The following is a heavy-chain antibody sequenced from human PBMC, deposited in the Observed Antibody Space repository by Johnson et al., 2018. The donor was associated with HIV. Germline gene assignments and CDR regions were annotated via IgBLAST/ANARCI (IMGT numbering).Heavy chain of an antibody. D-gene: IGHD3-10*01. CDR2: ISYDGTKI. J-gene: IGHJ3*02. Sequence: VQMVESGGGVVQPRRSLRLSCVASGLSFNSYVMHWVRQAPGKGLQWVAVISYDGTKIHYTDSVKGRFTISRDNSKNTFYLQMNSLTAEDTAGYFCARGGPLTMVQDALDTWGQGTMVIVSA. V-gene: IGHV3-30*04. CDR1: GLSFNSYV. CDR3: ARGGPLTMVQDALDT.